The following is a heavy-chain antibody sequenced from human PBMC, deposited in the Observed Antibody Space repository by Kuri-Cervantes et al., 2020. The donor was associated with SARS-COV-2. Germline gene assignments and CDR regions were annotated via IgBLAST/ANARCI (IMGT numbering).Heavy chain of an antibody. V-gene: IGHV3-23*01. CDR2: ISGSGGST. J-gene: IGHJ2*01. CDR3: ARGGEPPYWYFDL. Sequence: ETLSLTCAASGFTFSSYAMSWVRQAPGKGLEWVSAISGSGGSTYYADSVKGRFTISRDNSKNTLYLQMSSLRAEDTAVYYCARGGEPPYWYFDLWGRGTLVTVSS. D-gene: IGHD1-14*01. CDR1: GFTFSSYA.